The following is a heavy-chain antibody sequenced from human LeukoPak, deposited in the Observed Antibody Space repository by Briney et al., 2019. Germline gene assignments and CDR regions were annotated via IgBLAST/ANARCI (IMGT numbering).Heavy chain of an antibody. J-gene: IGHJ5*02. V-gene: IGHV3-23*01. CDR3: ARAQKKYDFWSGYTTAVWFDP. Sequence: PGGSLRLSCAASGFTFSSYAMSWVRQAPGKGLEWVSAISGSGGSTYYADSVKGRFTISRDSSKNTLYLQMNSLRAEDTAVYYCARAQKKYDFWSGYTTAVWFDPWGQGTLVTVSS. D-gene: IGHD3-3*01. CDR1: GFTFSSYA. CDR2: ISGSGGST.